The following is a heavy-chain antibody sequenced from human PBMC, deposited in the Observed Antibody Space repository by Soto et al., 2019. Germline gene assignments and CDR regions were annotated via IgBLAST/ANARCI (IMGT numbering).Heavy chain of an antibody. J-gene: IGHJ6*02. CDR1: GFTFSSYA. CDR3: ARDQGVLDFWSGYYLRTYYYYGMDV. V-gene: IGHV3-33*08. CDR2: ISYDGSNK. Sequence: GGSLRLSCAASGFTFSSYAMSWVRQAPGKGLEWVSAISYDGSNKYYADSVKGRFTISRDNSKNTLYLQMNGLRAEDTAVYYCARDQGVLDFWSGYYLRTYYYYGMDVWGQGTTVTVSS. D-gene: IGHD3-3*01.